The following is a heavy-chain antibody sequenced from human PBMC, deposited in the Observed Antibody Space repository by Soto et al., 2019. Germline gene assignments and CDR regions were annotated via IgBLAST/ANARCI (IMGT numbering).Heavy chain of an antibody. V-gene: IGHV1-3*01. CDR3: ARDPWKYVSGWFDY. J-gene: IGHJ5*01. CDR1: GYTFTSYV. D-gene: IGHD1-7*01. CDR2: INAGNGNT. Sequence: ASVKVSCKASGYTFTSYVIHWVRQAPGQRLEWMGWINAGNGNTKYSQKFQGRVTITRDTSASTAYMELSSLKSEDTAVYYCARDPWKYVSGWFDYWGRGTLVTVSS.